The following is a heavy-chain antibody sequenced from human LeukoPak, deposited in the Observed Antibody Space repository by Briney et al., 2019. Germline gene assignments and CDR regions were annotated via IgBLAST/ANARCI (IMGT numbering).Heavy chain of an antibody. CDR2: IIPILGIA. D-gene: IGHD2-2*02. V-gene: IGHV1-69*04. CDR1: GGTFSSYA. J-gene: IGHJ6*03. CDR3: ARGVVPAAIRGYMDV. Sequence: SVKVSCKASGGTFSSYAISWVRQAPGQGLEWMGRIIPILGIANYAQKFQGRVTITADKSTSTAYMELSSLRSEDTAVYYCARGVVPAAIRGYMDVWGKGTTVTVSS.